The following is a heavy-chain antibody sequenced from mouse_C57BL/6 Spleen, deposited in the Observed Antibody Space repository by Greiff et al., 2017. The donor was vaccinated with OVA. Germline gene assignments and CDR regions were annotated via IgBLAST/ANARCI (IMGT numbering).Heavy chain of an antibody. Sequence: QVQLQQPGPDLVKPGASLNLSCTASGSTFTTYWMHWVNQRPGQGLEWIGHITPTNGATNYNQKFKSKATLTADKSSSTAYMQLSSLTSEDSAVYCCGRGGLRVVAYDFGYWGQGTTVTVS. CDR3: GRGGLRVVAYDFGY. J-gene: IGHJ2*01. D-gene: IGHD1-1*01. CDR1: GSTFTTYW. CDR2: ITPTNGAT. V-gene: IGHV1-53*01.